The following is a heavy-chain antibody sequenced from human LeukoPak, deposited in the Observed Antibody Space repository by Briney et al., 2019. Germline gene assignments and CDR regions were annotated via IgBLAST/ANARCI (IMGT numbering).Heavy chain of an antibody. V-gene: IGHV1-69*13. CDR3: ARDLEWPGNAFDI. CDR2: IIPIFGTA. CDR1: GGTFSSYA. J-gene: IGHJ3*02. Sequence: SVKVSCKASGGTFSSYAISWVRQPPGQGLEWMGGIIPIFGTANYAQKFQGRVTITADESTSTAYMELSSLRTEDTAVYYCARDLEWPGNAFDIWGQGTMVTVSS. D-gene: IGHD3-3*01.